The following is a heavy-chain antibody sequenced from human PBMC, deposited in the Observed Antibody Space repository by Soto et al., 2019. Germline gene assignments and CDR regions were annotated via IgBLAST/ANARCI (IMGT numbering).Heavy chain of an antibody. J-gene: IGHJ4*02. V-gene: IGHV5-51*01. Sequence: PGESLKISCKGSGYSFTSYWIGWVRQMPGKGLEWMGIIYPGDSDTRYSPSFQGQVTISADKSISTAYLQWSSLKASDTAMYYCALYSSSSVVPTLNFDYWGQGTLVTVSS. CDR2: IYPGDSDT. CDR1: GYSFTSYW. CDR3: ALYSSSSVVPTLNFDY. D-gene: IGHD6-13*01.